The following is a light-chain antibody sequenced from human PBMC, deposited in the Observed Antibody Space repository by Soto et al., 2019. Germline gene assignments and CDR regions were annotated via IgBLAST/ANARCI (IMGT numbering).Light chain of an antibody. CDR1: QTVSSTY. J-gene: IGKJ1*01. V-gene: IGKV3-20*01. CDR2: GAS. Sequence: EIVLTQSPGTLSLSPGERATLSCRASQTVSSTYLAWYQQKPGQAPRLLIYGASSRATGIPERFSGSGSGTDFTLTISRLEPEDFAVYYCQQYGSSPWTFGQGTKVEVK. CDR3: QQYGSSPWT.